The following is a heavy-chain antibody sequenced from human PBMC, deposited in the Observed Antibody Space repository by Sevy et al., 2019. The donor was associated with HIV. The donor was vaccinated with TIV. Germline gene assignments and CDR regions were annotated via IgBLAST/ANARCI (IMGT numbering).Heavy chain of an antibody. J-gene: IGHJ4*02. CDR3: ATEGLYCTEHNCYSEGFDF. CDR1: GFTFSDTW. D-gene: IGHD2-21*01. Sequence: GGSLRLSCAASGFTFSDTWMSWVRQAPGKGLEWVGRIKRKTDGGTTDYAAPVKGRFTISGDDSKNTLYLQMNSLKTEATAVYYCATEGLYCTEHNCYSEGFDFWGQGTLVTVSS. CDR2: IKRKTDGGTT. V-gene: IGHV3-15*01.